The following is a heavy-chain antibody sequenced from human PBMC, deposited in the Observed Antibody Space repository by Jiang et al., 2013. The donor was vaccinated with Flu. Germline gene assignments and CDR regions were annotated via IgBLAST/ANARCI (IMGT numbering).Heavy chain of an antibody. J-gene: IGHJ4*02. Sequence: SLKSRVTISVDTSKNQFSLKLSSVTAADTAVYYCARGGKNWNYELDYWGQGTLVTVSS. CDR3: ARGGKNWNYELDY. D-gene: IGHD1-7*01. V-gene: IGHV4-30-2*04.